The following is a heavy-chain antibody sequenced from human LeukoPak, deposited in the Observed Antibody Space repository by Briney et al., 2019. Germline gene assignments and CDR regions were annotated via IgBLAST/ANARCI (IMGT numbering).Heavy chain of an antibody. CDR3: ARGGVTTNFGYYYYMDV. Sequence: GASVKVSCKASVYTFTSYDINWVRQATGQGLEWMGWMNPNSGNTGYAQKFQGRVTMTRNTSISTAYMELSSLRSEDTAVYYCARGGVTTNFGYYYYMDVWGKGTTVTVSS. CDR2: MNPNSGNT. CDR1: VYTFTSYD. V-gene: IGHV1-8*01. D-gene: IGHD4-17*01. J-gene: IGHJ6*03.